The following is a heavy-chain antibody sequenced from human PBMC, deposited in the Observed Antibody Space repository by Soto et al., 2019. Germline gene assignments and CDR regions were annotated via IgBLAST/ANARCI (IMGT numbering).Heavy chain of an antibody. V-gene: IGHV4-59*01. D-gene: IGHD3-10*02. Sequence: QVQLQESGPGLVKPSETLSLTCTVSGGSISSYYWSWIRQPPGKGLEWIGYIYYSGSTNYNPSLTRRVTISVDTSKNQFSLKLRSVTAADTAVYYCARDMSGGGFDPWGQGTLVTVSS. J-gene: IGHJ5*02. CDR2: IYYSGST. CDR1: GGSISSYY. CDR3: ARDMSGGGFDP.